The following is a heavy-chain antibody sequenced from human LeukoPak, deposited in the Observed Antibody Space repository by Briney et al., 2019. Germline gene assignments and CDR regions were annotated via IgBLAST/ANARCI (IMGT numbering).Heavy chain of an antibody. CDR1: GYTFTSYG. J-gene: IGHJ3*02. D-gene: IGHD3-10*01. CDR2: ISAYNGNT. Sequence: GASVKVSCKAPGYTFTSYGISWVRQAPGQGLEWMGWISAYNGNTNYAQKFQGRVTMTTDTSTSTAYMELRSLGSDDTAVYYCARDGFFGSGIVGAFDIWGQGTMVTVSS. V-gene: IGHV1-18*01. CDR3: ARDGFFGSGIVGAFDI.